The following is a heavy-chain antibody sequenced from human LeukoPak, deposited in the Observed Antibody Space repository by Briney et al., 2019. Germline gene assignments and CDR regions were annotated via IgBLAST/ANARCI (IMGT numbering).Heavy chain of an antibody. D-gene: IGHD3-10*01. CDR2: IDWDDDK. J-gene: IGHJ5*02. Sequence: SGPALVKPTQTLTLTCTFSGFSLSTSGMCVSWIPQPPGKALEWLALIDWDDDKYYSTSLKTRLTISKYTTKNQVVLTMTNMDPVDTATYYCARTNKPVDYGSGSYYIWPWFDPWGQGTLATVSS. V-gene: IGHV2-70*01. CDR1: GFSLSTSGMC. CDR3: ARTNKPVDYGSGSYYIWPWFDP.